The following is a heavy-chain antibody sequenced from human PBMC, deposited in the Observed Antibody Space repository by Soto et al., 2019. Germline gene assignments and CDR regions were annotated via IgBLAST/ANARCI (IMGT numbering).Heavy chain of an antibody. J-gene: IGHJ6*02. Sequence: ASVKVSCKASGYTFTSYGISWVRKAPGQGLEWMGWISAYNGNTNYAQKLQGRVTMTTDTSTSTAYMELRSLRSDDTAVYYCAREGAYGGGAGPFYYYYYGMDVWGQGTTVTVSS. D-gene: IGHD3-16*01. CDR1: GYTFTSYG. CDR2: ISAYNGNT. V-gene: IGHV1-18*04. CDR3: AREGAYGGGAGPFYYYYYGMDV.